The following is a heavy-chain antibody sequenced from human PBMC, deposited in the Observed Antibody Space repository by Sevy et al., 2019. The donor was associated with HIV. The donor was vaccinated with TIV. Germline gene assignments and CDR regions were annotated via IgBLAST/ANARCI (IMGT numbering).Heavy chain of an antibody. CDR1: GIIFTSSG. CDR2: ISYHGRDK. D-gene: IGHD3-9*01. J-gene: IGHJ4*02. CDR3: ARDRPSYYDIWTGSD. V-gene: IGHV3-30*03. Sequence: GGSLRLSCVVSGIIFTSSGMHWVRQAPGKGLEWVAVISYHGRDKFYADSVKGRFTISRDNAKNSLYLQMNSLRDEDTTVYYCARDRPSYYDIWTGSDWGQGTLVTVSS.